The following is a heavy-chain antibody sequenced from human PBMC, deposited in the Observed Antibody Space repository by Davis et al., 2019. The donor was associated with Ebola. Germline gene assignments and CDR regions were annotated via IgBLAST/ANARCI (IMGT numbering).Heavy chain of an antibody. J-gene: IGHJ6*02. CDR3: ARDRYSSSPGFPQKYYYGMDV. CDR1: GFTFSSYS. D-gene: IGHD6-13*01. V-gene: IGHV3-21*01. Sequence: SCAASGFTFSSYSMNWVRQAPGKGLEWVSSISSSSSYIYYADSVKGRFTISRDNAKNSLYLQMNSLRAEDTAVYYCARDRYSSSPGFPQKYYYGMDVWGQGTTVTVPS. CDR2: ISSSSSYI.